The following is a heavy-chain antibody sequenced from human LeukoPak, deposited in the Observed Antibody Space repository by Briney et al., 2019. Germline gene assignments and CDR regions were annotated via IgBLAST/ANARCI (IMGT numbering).Heavy chain of an antibody. D-gene: IGHD5-18*01. CDR3: ARDLAYSRLDY. CDR1: GLTFSSSW. J-gene: IGHJ4*02. V-gene: IGHV3-7*01. Sequence: GGSLRLSCAVSGLTFSSSWMDWVRQAPGKGLEWVASINPEGSEKYSADSVKGRFTISRGNAKNSLYLQMDSLRVEDTAFYYCARDLAYSRLDYWGQGMLVTVSS. CDR2: INPEGSEK.